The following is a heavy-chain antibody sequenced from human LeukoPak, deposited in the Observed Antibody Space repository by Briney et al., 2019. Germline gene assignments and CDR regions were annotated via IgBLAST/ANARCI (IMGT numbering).Heavy chain of an antibody. D-gene: IGHD5-18*01. CDR1: GGSISSSSYY. CDR2: IYYSGST. Sequence: PSETLSLTCTVSGGSISSSSYYWGWTRQPPGKGLEWIGSIYYSGSTYYNPSLKSRVTISVDTSKNQFPLKLSSVTAADTAVYYCARHRGYTAMVTGYFDYWGQGTLVTVSS. J-gene: IGHJ4*02. CDR3: ARHRGYTAMVTGYFDY. V-gene: IGHV4-39*01.